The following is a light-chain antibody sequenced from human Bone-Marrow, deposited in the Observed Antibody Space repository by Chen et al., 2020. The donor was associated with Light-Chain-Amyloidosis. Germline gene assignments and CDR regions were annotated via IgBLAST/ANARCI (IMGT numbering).Light chain of an antibody. J-gene: IGLJ1*01. Sequence: QSALTQPASVSGSPGQSIIISCTGTSSDVGGYNFVSWYQQHPGKAPKLMIFEVNNRPSGVSNRFSGSKSDNTASLTISGLQPEDEADYYCTSYTSSHTYVFGTGTEVTVL. CDR1: SSDVGGYNF. CDR3: TSYTSSHTYV. V-gene: IGLV2-14*03. CDR2: EVN.